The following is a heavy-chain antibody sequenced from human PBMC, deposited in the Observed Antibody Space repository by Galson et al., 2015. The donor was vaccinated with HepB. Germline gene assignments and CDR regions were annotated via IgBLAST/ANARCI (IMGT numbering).Heavy chain of an antibody. Sequence: SLRLSCAASGFTISSYGMYWVRQAPGKGLEWVAVIWYDGSIEYYRDSVRGRFTVSRDNSRNTLYLQMSSLRAEDTAVYYCARDLGFGLDYWGQGTLVIVSS. V-gene: IGHV3-33*01. D-gene: IGHD3-16*01. CDR1: GFTISSYG. CDR3: ARDLGFGLDY. J-gene: IGHJ4*02. CDR2: IWYDGSIE.